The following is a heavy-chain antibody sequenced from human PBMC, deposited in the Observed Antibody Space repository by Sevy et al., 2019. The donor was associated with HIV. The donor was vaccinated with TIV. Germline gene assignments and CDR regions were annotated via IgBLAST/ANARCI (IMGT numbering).Heavy chain of an antibody. Sequence: SETLTLTCTVSGGSISSGGYYWSWIRQHPGKGLEWIGYIYYSGSTYYNPSLKSRVTISVDTSKNQFSLKLSSVTAADTAVYYCARAPDAPSWFDPWGQGTLVTVSS. CDR3: ARAPDAPSWFDP. CDR2: IYYSGST. D-gene: IGHD2-2*01. V-gene: IGHV4-31*03. J-gene: IGHJ5*02. CDR1: GGSISSGGYY.